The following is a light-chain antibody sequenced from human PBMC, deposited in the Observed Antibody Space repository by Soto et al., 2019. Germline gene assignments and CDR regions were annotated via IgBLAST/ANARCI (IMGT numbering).Light chain of an antibody. CDR1: QTLLYSSNNKNY. CDR2: WAS. Sequence: DIVLTQSPDSLAVSVGERATINCKSSQTLLYSSNNKNYLAWYQQKPRQPPKLLIYWASTRQSGVPDRFSASGSGTDFTLSISSLQAADVAVYFCQQYYRDPLTFGQGTRLEIK. J-gene: IGKJ5*01. V-gene: IGKV4-1*01. CDR3: QQYYRDPLT.